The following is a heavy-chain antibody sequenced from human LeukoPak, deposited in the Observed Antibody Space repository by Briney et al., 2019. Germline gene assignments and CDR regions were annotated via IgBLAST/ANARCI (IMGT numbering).Heavy chain of an antibody. D-gene: IGHD4-23*01. J-gene: IGHJ4*02. V-gene: IGHV4-59*12. Sequence: PSETLSLTCTVSGGSISSYYWSWIRQPPGKGLEWIGYIYYSGSTNYNPSLKSRVTISVDTSKNQFSLKLSSVTAADTAVYYCAKDDQSAMSRRGATVVTGVCDYWGQGTLVTVSS. CDR3: AKDDQSAMSRRGATVVTGVCDY. CDR1: GGSISSYY. CDR2: IYYSGST.